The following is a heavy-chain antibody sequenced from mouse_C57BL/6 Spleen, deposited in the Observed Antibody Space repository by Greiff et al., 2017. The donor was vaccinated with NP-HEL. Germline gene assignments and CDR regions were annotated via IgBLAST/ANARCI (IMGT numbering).Heavy chain of an antibody. CDR1: GYSITSGYY. V-gene: IGHV3-6*01. Sequence: EVKLLESGPGLVKPSQSLSLTCSVTGYSITSGYYWNWIRQFPGNKLEWMGYISYDGSNNYNPSLKNRISITRDTSKNQFFLKLNSVTTEDTATYYCAREGDYYSNYETYWGQGTLVTVSA. CDR3: AREGDYYSNYETY. D-gene: IGHD2-5*01. CDR2: ISYDGSN. J-gene: IGHJ3*01.